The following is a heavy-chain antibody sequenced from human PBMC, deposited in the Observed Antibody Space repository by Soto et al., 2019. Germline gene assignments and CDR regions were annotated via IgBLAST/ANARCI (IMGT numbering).Heavy chain of an antibody. CDR2: ISYDGSNK. CDR3: ARDRVTMIVDAFDI. V-gene: IGHV3-30-3*01. Sequence: QVQLVESGGGVVQPGRSLRLSCAASGFTFSSYAMHWVRQAPGKGLEWVAVISYDGSNKYYADSVKGRFTISRDNSKNTLYLQMNSLRAEDTAVYYCARDRVTMIVDAFDIWGQGTMVTVSS. D-gene: IGHD3-22*01. J-gene: IGHJ3*02. CDR1: GFTFSSYA.